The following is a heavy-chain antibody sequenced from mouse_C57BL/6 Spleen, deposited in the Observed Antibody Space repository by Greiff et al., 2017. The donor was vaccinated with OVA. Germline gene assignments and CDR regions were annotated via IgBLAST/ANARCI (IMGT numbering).Heavy chain of an antibody. J-gene: IGHJ2*01. D-gene: IGHD1-1*01. Sequence: QVQLQQSGAELVRPGSSVKLSCKASGYTFTSYWMDWVKQRPGQGLEWIGNIYPSDSETHYNQKFKDKSTLTVDKSSSTAYMQLSSLTSEDSAVYYCAREDYYGSSYGYWGQGTTLTVSS. CDR3: AREDYYGSSYGY. V-gene: IGHV1-61*01. CDR1: GYTFTSYW. CDR2: IYPSDSET.